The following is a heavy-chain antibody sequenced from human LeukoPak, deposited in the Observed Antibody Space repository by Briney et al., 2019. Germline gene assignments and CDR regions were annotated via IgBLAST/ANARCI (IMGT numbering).Heavy chain of an antibody. J-gene: IGHJ4*02. CDR3: AREAPISDSGNYYKSLGY. Sequence: SETLSLTCTVSGGSISSYYWSWIRQPPGKGLEWIGYIYYSGSTNYKPSLKSRVTISVDTSNNQISLKLRSVTAADTAVYYCAREAPISDSGNYYKSLGYWGQGTLVTVSS. V-gene: IGHV4-59*12. D-gene: IGHD3-10*01. CDR2: IYYSGST. CDR1: GGSISSYY.